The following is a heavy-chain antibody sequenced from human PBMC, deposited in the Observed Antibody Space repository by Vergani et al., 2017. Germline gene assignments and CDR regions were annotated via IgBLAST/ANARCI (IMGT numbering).Heavy chain of an antibody. D-gene: IGHD2-15*01. Sequence: QVQLQESGPGVVKPSQTLSLTCAVSGGSISSGNHCWTWIRQRPGKGLEWIGYIFYSGTTYDNPSLRSRLTISVDTSQNQFSLKLRSVTAADTAVYYCARGNCSVNCPKYNWLAPWGRGILVTVSS. CDR3: ARGNCSVNCPKYNWLAP. V-gene: IGHV4-31*11. CDR2: IFYSGTT. CDR1: GGSISSGNHC. J-gene: IGHJ5*02.